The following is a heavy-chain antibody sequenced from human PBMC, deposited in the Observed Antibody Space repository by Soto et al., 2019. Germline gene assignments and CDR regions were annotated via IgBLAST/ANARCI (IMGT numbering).Heavy chain of an antibody. D-gene: IGHD4-17*01. V-gene: IGHV3-48*01. CDR3: AKDHHGDYSFDY. Sequence: PGGSLRLSCAASGFTFSSYSMNWVRQAPGKGLEWVSYISSSSSTIYYADSVKGRFTISRDNSKNTLYLQMNSLRAEDTAVYYCAKDHHGDYSFDYWGQGTLVTVSS. J-gene: IGHJ4*02. CDR1: GFTFSSYS. CDR2: ISSSSSTI.